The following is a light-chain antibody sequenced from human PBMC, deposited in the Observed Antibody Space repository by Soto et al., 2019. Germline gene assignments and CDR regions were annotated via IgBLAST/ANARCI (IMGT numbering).Light chain of an antibody. J-gene: IGLJ1*01. Sequence: QSALTQPRSVSASPGQSVTISCTGTSSDVGRYDYVSWYQQHPGKAPKLIVYDVTERPSGVPDRFSGSKSGSTASLTISGLQAEDEADYSCCSFAGSYSYVFGTGTKVTVL. V-gene: IGLV2-11*01. CDR2: DVT. CDR1: SSDVGRYDY. CDR3: CSFAGSYSYV.